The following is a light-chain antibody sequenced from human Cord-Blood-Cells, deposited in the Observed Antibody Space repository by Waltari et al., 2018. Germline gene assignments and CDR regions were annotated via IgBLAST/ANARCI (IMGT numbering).Light chain of an antibody. CDR1: SSDVGGYNY. CDR2: DVS. CDR3: SSYTSSSTVV. J-gene: IGLJ2*01. Sequence: QSALTQPASVSGSPGQSITISCTGTSSDVGGYNYVSWYQQHPGKAPKLMIYDVSKRPSWVYNRFSGSKSGNTASLTISGLQAEDEADYYCSSYTSSSTVVFGGGTKLTVL. V-gene: IGLV2-14*01.